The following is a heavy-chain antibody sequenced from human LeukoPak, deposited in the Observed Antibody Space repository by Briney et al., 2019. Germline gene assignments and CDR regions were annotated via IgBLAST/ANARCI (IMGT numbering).Heavy chain of an antibody. CDR2: IYYSGST. CDR1: GGSISSYY. CDR3: ASGSYAYYYMDV. Sequence: PSETLSLTCTVSGGSISSYYWSWIRQPPGKGLEWIGYIYYSGSTNYNPSLKSRVTISVETSKNQFSLRLSSVTAADTAVYYCASGSYAYYYMDVWGKGTTVTVSS. V-gene: IGHV4-59*01. J-gene: IGHJ6*03. D-gene: IGHD1-26*01.